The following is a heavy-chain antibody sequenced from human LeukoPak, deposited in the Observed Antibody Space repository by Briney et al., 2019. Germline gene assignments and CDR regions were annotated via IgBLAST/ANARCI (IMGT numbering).Heavy chain of an antibody. D-gene: IGHD6-13*01. V-gene: IGHV3-74*01. CDR1: GFTFNRYW. CDR3: ARESIAAVDGYDH. CDR2: INSDGTRT. Sequence: GGSLRLSCAASGFTFNRYWMHWVRQVPGKGLVWVSRINSDGTRTNYVDSAKGRFTISRDNAKNTLYLQMNSLRAEDTAVYYCARESIAAVDGYDHWGQGTLVTVSS. J-gene: IGHJ4*02.